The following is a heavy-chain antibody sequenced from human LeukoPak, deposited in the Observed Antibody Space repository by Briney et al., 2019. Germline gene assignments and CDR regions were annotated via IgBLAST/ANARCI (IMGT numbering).Heavy chain of an antibody. CDR3: ARIRTAGGPEY. J-gene: IGHJ4*02. CDR1: GDSFTSYY. V-gene: IGHV1-46*01. D-gene: IGHD6-13*01. Sequence: ASVKVSCKASGDSFTSYYMHWVRQAPGQGLEWMGIINPSGGSTNYVQKFQGRVTMTRDTSTSTVHMELSSLKSEDTAVYCCARIRTAGGPEYWGQGTLVTVSS. CDR2: INPSGGST.